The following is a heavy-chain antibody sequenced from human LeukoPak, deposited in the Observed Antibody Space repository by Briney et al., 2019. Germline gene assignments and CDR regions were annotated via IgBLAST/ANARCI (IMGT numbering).Heavy chain of an antibody. CDR2: ISYDGSNK. J-gene: IGHJ4*02. D-gene: IGHD3-16*01. Sequence: GGSLRLSCAASGFTFSSYAIHWVRQAPGKGLEWVAVISYDGSNKYYADSVKGRFTISRDNSKNTLYLQMNSLRAEDTAVYYCARFRTSVRGGSFDYWGQGTLVTVSS. V-gene: IGHV3-30-3*01. CDR1: GFTFSSYA. CDR3: ARFRTSVRGGSFDY.